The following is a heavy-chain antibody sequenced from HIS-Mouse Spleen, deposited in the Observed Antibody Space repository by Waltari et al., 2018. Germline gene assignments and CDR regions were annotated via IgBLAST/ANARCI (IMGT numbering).Heavy chain of an antibody. Sequence: QVQLVQSGAEVKKPGASVKVSCKASGYTFTGYYLHWVRPAPGQGLEWMGWIKPNSGGTNYAQKFQGRVTMTRDTSISTAYMELSRLRSDDTAVYYCARERAAAADNWFDPWGQGTLVTVSS. D-gene: IGHD6-13*01. CDR3: ARERAAAADNWFDP. V-gene: IGHV1-2*02. CDR1: GYTFTGYY. CDR2: IKPNSGGT. J-gene: IGHJ5*02.